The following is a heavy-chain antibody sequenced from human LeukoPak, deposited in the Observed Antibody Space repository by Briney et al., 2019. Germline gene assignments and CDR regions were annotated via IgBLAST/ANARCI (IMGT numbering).Heavy chain of an antibody. V-gene: IGHV4-4*07. CDR2: IYTSGST. CDR3: AMVSSSWGYFDY. J-gene: IGHJ4*02. D-gene: IGHD3-16*01. Sequence: PSETLSLTCTVPGGSISSYYWSWIRQPAGKGLEWIGRIYTSGSTNYNPSLKSRVTISVDKSKNQFSLKLSSVTAADTAVYYCAMVSSSWGYFDYWGQGTLVTVSS. CDR1: GGSISSYY.